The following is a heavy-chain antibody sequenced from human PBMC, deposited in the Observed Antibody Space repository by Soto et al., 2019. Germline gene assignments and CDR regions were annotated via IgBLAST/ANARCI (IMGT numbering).Heavy chain of an antibody. D-gene: IGHD3-10*01. V-gene: IGHV3-23*01. CDR3: AKNRPDPGRGLYY. CDR2: ISGSGGST. J-gene: IGHJ4*02. CDR1: GFTFSSYA. Sequence: GESLKISCAASGFTFSSYAMSWVRQAPGKGLEWVSAISGSGGSTYYADSVKGRFTISRDNSKNTLYLQMNSLRAEDTAVYYCAKNRPDPGRGLYYWGQGTLVTVSS.